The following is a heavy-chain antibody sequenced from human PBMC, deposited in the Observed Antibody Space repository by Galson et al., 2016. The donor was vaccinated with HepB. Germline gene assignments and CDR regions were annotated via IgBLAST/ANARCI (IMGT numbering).Heavy chain of an antibody. CDR3: ARRTLQPSFDY. V-gene: IGHV4-39*02. Sequence: ETLSLTCTVAGDSISIRGYYWAWIRQPPGKGLEWIRSIYYSGNTYNNPSLKTRVSMSVDTSKNHFSLELSSVTAADTAVYYCARRTLQPSFDYWGQGTPVSVSS. J-gene: IGHJ4*02. CDR1: GDSISIRGYY. CDR2: IYYSGNT. D-gene: IGHD1-14*01.